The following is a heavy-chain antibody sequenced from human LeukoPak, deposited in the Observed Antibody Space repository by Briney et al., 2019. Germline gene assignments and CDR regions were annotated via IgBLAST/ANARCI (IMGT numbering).Heavy chain of an antibody. CDR3: ATDLHYDFWSGFNY. V-gene: IGHV1-24*01. Sequence: ASVKVSCKVSGYTLTELSMHWVRQAPGKRLEWMGGFDPEDGETIYAQKFQGRVTMTEDTSTDTAYMELSSLRSEDTAVYYCATDLHYDFWSGFNYWGQGTLVTVSS. D-gene: IGHD3-3*01. J-gene: IGHJ4*02. CDR1: GYTLTELS. CDR2: FDPEDGET.